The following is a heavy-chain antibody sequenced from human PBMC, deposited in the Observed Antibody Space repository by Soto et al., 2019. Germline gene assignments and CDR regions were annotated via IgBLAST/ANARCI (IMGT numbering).Heavy chain of an antibody. Sequence: QVQLVQSGAEVKKPGASVKVSCKVSGYTLTKLSMHWVRQAPGKGLEWMGGFDLEDGETIYAQKFQGRVTMTEDTCTDPADMELTTLTSEATAAYYCATPSLVPIVAVPAAAHAHGSGQVAFAIWGQATMVTVSS. CDR2: FDLEDGET. V-gene: IGHV1-24*01. J-gene: IGHJ3*02. D-gene: IGHD2-2*01. CDR3: ATPSLVPIVAVPAAAHAHGSGQVAFAI. CDR1: GYTLTKLS.